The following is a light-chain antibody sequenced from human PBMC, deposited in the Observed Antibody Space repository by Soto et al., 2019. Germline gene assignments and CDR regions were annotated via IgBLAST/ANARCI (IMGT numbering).Light chain of an antibody. J-gene: IGKJ1*01. V-gene: IGKV3-15*01. Sequence: EIVLTQYPATLSVSLGDSATLSCRASQSVSLSLAWYQMSPGQPPRLLIYGASTRATDIPARFSGSGSGTDFTLTISSLQSEDFAVYFCQQYHIWPSWTFGQGTKVELK. CDR3: QQYHIWPSWT. CDR2: GAS. CDR1: QSVSLS.